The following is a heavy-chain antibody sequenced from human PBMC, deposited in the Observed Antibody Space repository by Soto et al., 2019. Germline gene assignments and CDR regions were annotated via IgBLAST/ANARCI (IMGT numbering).Heavy chain of an antibody. Sequence: QVQLQESGPGLVKPSQTLSLTCSVSGGSINSGGYYWSWIRQHPGKGLEWIGYIYYSGSTYYNPSLTSRVTISVDTSKHQFSLRLSSVTAADTAVYYCARPSRGYSSGAFDIWGQGTMVNVSS. CDR3: ARPSRGYSSGAFDI. CDR1: GGSINSGGYY. V-gene: IGHV4-31*03. J-gene: IGHJ3*02. D-gene: IGHD3-22*01. CDR2: IYYSGST.